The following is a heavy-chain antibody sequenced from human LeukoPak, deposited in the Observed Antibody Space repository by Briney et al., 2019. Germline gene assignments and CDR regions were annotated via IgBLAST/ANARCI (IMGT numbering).Heavy chain of an antibody. CDR3: ARPAVAGTFDY. D-gene: IGHD6-19*01. CDR2: INHSGST. J-gene: IGHJ4*02. CDR1: GGSFSGYY. Sequence: SETLSLTCAVYGGSFSGYYWSWIRQPPGKGLEWIGEINHSGSTNYNPSLKSRVTISVDTSKNQFSLKLSPVTAADTAVYYCARPAVAGTFDYWGQGTLVTVSS. V-gene: IGHV4-34*01.